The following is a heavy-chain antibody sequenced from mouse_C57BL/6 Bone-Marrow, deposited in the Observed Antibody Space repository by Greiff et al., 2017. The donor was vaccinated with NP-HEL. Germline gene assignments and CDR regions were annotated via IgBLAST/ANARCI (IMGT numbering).Heavy chain of an antibody. V-gene: IGHV1-26*01. CDR1: GYTFTDYY. CDR2: INPNNGGT. CDR3: ARVSITTVVATDY. Sequence: EVQLHQSGPELVKPGASVKISCKASGYTFTDYYMNWVKQSHGKSLEWIGDINPNNGGTSYNQKFKGKATLTVDKSSSTAYMELRSLTSEDSAVYYCARVSITTVVATDYWGQGTTLTVSS. D-gene: IGHD1-1*01. J-gene: IGHJ2*01.